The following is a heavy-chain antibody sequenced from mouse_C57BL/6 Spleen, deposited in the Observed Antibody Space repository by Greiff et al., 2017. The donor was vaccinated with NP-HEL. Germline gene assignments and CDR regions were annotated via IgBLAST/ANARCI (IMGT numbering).Heavy chain of an antibody. J-gene: IGHJ1*03. CDR3: ARDLGYGSSYWYFDV. D-gene: IGHD1-1*01. CDR1: GYSITSGYY. Sequence: EVQLQESGPGLVKPSQSLSLTCSVTGYSITSGYYWNWIRQFPGNKLEWMGYISYDGSNNYNPSLKNRISITRDTSKNQFFLKLNSVTTEDTATYYCARDLGYGSSYWYFDVWGTGTTVTVSS. V-gene: IGHV3-6*01. CDR2: ISYDGSN.